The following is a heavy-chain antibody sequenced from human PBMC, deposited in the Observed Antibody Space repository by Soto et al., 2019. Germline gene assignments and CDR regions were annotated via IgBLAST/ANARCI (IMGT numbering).Heavy chain of an antibody. CDR1: GDSISSSSYY. D-gene: IGHD2-8*02. V-gene: IGHV4-39*02. CDR2: INHSGTT. J-gene: IGHJ4*02. Sequence: SETLSLTCTVSGDSISSSSYYWGWFRPPPGTGLEWIGDINHSGTTNYKPSLKSRVTISVDTSKNQFSLKLTSVTAADTAVYYCARDKITGLFDYWGQGTLVTVPS. CDR3: ARDKITGLFDY.